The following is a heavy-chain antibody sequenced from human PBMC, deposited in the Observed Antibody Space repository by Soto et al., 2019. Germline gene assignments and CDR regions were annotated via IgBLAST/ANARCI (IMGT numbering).Heavy chain of an antibody. J-gene: IGHJ4*02. CDR3: ARAYYDFWSGYFRTPDYYFDY. D-gene: IGHD3-3*01. V-gene: IGHV3-30*03. Sequence: GGSLRLSCAASGFTFSSYGMHWVRQAPGKGLEWVAVISYDGSNKYYADSVKGRFTISRDNSKNTLYLQMNSLRAEDTAVYYCARAYYDFWSGYFRTPDYYFDYWGQGTLVTVSS. CDR1: GFTFSSYG. CDR2: ISYDGSNK.